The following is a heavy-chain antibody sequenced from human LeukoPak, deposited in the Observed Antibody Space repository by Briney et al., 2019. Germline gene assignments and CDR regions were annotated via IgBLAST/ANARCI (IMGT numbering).Heavy chain of an antibody. J-gene: IGHJ4*02. CDR2: ISSSSSYI. Sequence: NAGGSLRLSCAASGFTFSSYSMNWVRQAPGKGLEWVSSISSSSSYIYYADSVKGRFTISRDNAKNSLYLQMNSLRAEDTAVYYCARVSPPPGPVIDYWGQGTLVTVSS. CDR1: GFTFSSYS. CDR3: ARVSPPPGPVIDY. D-gene: IGHD1-14*01. V-gene: IGHV3-21*01.